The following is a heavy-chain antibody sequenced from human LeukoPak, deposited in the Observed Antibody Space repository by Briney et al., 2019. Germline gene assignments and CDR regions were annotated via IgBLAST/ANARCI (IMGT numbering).Heavy chain of an antibody. CDR1: GFIFTDYS. Sequence: GRSLRLSCAASGFIFTDYSINWVRQAPGKGLEWISYIDKTSTNIFYADSVKGRFTISRDNARNSLYLQMNGLRAEDTAIYYCARESYWGSSAKGFDYWGQGTLVTVSS. D-gene: IGHD7-27*01. V-gene: IGHV3-48*01. J-gene: IGHJ4*02. CDR2: IDKTSTNI. CDR3: ARESYWGSSAKGFDY.